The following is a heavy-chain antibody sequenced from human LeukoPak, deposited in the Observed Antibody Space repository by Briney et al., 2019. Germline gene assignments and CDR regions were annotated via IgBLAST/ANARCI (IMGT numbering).Heavy chain of an antibody. V-gene: IGHV1-18*01. CDR3: ARQGPVAGNYYYYYMDV. D-gene: IGHD6-19*01. J-gene: IGHJ6*03. CDR2: ISAYNGNT. CDR1: GYIFTNNG. Sequence: ASVKVSCKASGYIFTNNGISWVRQAPGQGLEWMGWISAYNGNTNYARNLQGRVTMTTDTFTSTAYMELRSLRSDDTAVYYCARQGPVAGNYYYYYMDVWGKGTTVTVSS.